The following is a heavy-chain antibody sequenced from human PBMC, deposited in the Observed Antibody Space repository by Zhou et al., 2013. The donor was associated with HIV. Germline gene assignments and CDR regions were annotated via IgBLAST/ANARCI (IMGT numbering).Heavy chain of an antibody. D-gene: IGHD3-10*01. V-gene: IGHV1-8*02. CDR2: INPNSGKG. J-gene: IGHJ6*02. CDR1: GYTFTDYG. CDR3: GRRGSWGDRTTIIRGGVDV. Sequence: QIQLVQSGAEVKKPGASVKVSCKTSGYTFTDYGITWVRQAPGQGLEWMGWINPNSGKGYYAQRFQGRVTMSRNISTTTAHMELSSLTSEDTAVYYCGRRGSWGDRTTIIRGGVDVWGQGTTVSVSS.